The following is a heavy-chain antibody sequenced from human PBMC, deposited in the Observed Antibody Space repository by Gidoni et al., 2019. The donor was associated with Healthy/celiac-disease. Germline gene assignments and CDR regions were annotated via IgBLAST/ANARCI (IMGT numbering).Heavy chain of an antibody. CDR1: LARVSRHSAA. CDR3: ARGLVVAAVLFDY. D-gene: IGHD2-15*01. V-gene: IGHV6-1*01. J-gene: IGHJ4*02. Sequence: QVQPRQSCPGLVHPSHTLSLTHSISLARVSRHSAAWYWRRQSPSTGLELLGRTYYRSKWYNDYAVSVKSRITIKPDTSKNQFSLQLNSVTPEDTAVYYCARGLVVAAVLFDYWGQGTLVTVSS. CDR2: TYYRSKWYN.